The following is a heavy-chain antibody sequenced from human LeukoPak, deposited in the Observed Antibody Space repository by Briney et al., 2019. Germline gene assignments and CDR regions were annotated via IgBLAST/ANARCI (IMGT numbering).Heavy chain of an antibody. D-gene: IGHD1-26*01. CDR3: ARAPGGSYGPTTDFDY. CDR2: ISSGGSTI. J-gene: IGHJ4*02. Sequence: GGSLRLSCAASGFTFSSYEMNWVRQAPGKGLEWVSYISSGGSTIYYADSVKGRFTISRDNAKNSLYLQMNSLRAEDTAVYYCARAPGGSYGPTTDFDYWGQGTLVTVSS. CDR1: GFTFSSYE. V-gene: IGHV3-48*03.